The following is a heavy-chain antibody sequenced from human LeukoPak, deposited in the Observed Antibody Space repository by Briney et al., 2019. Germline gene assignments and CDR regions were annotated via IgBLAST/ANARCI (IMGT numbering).Heavy chain of an antibody. V-gene: IGHV4-39*01. CDR2: IHYSGST. CDR3: ARGLDSYDSSGQFVY. J-gene: IGHJ4*02. CDR1: GGSISSSIYY. Sequence: SETLSLTCTVSGGSISSSIYYWGWIRQPPGKGLEWIGSIHYSGSTYFNPSLKSRVTIFVDTSKNQFSLKLSSVTAADTAVYYCARGLDSYDSSGQFVYWGQGTLVTVSS. D-gene: IGHD3-22*01.